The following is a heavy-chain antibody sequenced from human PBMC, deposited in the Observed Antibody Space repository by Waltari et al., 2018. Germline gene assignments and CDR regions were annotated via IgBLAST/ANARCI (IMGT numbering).Heavy chain of an antibody. CDR3: AKYCTNGVCQEEPDY. CDR1: GFTFSSYA. D-gene: IGHD2-8*01. CDR2: ISGSVGST. Sequence: EVQLLESGGGLVQPGGSLRLSCAASGFTFSSYAMSWVRQAPGKGLEWVSAISGSVGSTYYADSWKGRFTISRDNSKNTLYLQMNSLRAEDTAVYYCAKYCTNGVCQEEPDYWGQGTLVTVSS. J-gene: IGHJ4*02. V-gene: IGHV3-23*01.